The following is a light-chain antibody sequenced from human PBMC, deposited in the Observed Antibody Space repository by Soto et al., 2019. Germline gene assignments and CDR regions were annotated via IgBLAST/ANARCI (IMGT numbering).Light chain of an antibody. Sequence: QSVLTQPPSVSGAPGQRIIISCTGSSSNIGAGFDVHWYQHLPGTAPKLLVYDNDNRPSGLPARFSDSRSGTSASLAITSLQADDEADYYCQSHDNSLSGVVFGGGTKVTVL. CDR2: DND. CDR1: SSNIGAGFD. V-gene: IGLV1-40*01. CDR3: QSHDNSLSGVV. J-gene: IGLJ2*01.